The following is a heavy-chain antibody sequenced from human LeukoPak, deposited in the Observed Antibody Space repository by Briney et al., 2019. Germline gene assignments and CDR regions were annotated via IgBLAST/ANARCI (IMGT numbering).Heavy chain of an antibody. CDR2: ISWNSGSI. J-gene: IGHJ3*02. CDR1: GFKFSTYW. V-gene: IGHV3-9*01. CDR3: AKDMGIAAPGLFSAFDI. Sequence: PGGSLRLSCSASGFKFSTYWMSWVRQAPGKGLEWVSGISWNSGSIGYADSVKGRFTISRDNAKNSLYLQMNSLRAEDTALYYCAKDMGIAAPGLFSAFDIWGQGTMVTVSS. D-gene: IGHD6-13*01.